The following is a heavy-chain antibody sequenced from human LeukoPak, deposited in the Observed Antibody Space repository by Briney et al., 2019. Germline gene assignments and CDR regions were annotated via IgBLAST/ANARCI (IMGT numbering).Heavy chain of an antibody. Sequence: GGSLRLSCAASGFTVSNNYMSWVRQPPGKGLEWVSPIYSSGSTNYAASVKGRLTISTGNSKNTPYLQLHNLIAADTAVYFCAKVACGGDYVVGYWGQGTLVGVCS. D-gene: IGHD2-21*02. V-gene: IGHV3-53*03. CDR3: AKVACGGDYVVGY. CDR2: IYSSGST. CDR1: GFTVSNNY. J-gene: IGHJ4*02.